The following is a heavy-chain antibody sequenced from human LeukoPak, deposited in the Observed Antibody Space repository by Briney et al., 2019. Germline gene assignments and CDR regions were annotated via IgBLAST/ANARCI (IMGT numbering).Heavy chain of an antibody. Sequence: SETLSLTCTVSGGSISSSSYYWGWIRQPPGKGLEWIGSIYYRGSTYYNPSLKSRVTISVDTSKNQFSLKLSSMTAADTAVYYCARDGSNYYDYWGQGTLVTVSS. V-gene: IGHV4-39*07. J-gene: IGHJ4*02. CDR2: IYYRGST. D-gene: IGHD4-11*01. CDR1: GGSISSSSYY. CDR3: ARDGSNYYDY.